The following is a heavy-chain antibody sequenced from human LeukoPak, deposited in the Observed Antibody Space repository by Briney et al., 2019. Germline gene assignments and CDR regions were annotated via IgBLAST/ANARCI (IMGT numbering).Heavy chain of an antibody. CDR3: AKQLGYCSDGSCYFPY. J-gene: IGHJ4*02. D-gene: IGHD2-15*01. V-gene: IGHV3-23*01. CDR1: GFTFSSSA. CDR2: ISNNGGYT. Sequence: GSLRLSCAASGFTFSSSAMSWVRQAPGKGLEWVSAISNNGGYTYYADSVQGRFTISRDNSKNTLCLQMNSLRAEDTAVYYCAKQLGYCSDGSCYFPYWGQGTLVTVSS.